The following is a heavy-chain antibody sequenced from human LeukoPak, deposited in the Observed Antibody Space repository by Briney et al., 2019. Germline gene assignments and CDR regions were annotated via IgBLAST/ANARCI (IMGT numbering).Heavy chain of an antibody. CDR3: ARTQVVTIFGVVIYYYYYMDV. CDR2: MNPNSGNT. D-gene: IGHD3-3*01. J-gene: IGHJ6*03. Sequence: ASVKVSCKASGYTFTSYDINWVRQATGQGLEWMEWMNPNSGNTGYAQKFQGRVTMTRNTSISTAYMELSSLRSEDTAVYYCARTQVVTIFGVVIYYYYYMDVWGKGTTVTVSS. CDR1: GYTFTSYD. V-gene: IGHV1-8*01.